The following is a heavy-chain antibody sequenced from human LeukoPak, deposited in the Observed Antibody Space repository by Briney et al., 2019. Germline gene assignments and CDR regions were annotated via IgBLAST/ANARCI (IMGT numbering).Heavy chain of an antibody. V-gene: IGHV1-18*04. CDR3: ARVNYDILTGPSSCYYYYGMDV. Sequence: GASVKVSCKASGYTFTSYGINWVRQAPGQGLEWMGWIRTYNGNTNYAQKLQGRVTVTTDTSTSTAYMELRSLRSDDTAVYYCARVNYDILTGPSSCYYYYGMDVWGKGTTVTVSS. D-gene: IGHD3-9*01. J-gene: IGHJ6*04. CDR1: GYTFTSYG. CDR2: IRTYNGNT.